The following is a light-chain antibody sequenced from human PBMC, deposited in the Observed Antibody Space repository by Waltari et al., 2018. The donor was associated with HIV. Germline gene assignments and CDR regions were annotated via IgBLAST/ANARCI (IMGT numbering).Light chain of an antibody. CDR2: AAS. J-gene: IGKJ4*01. CDR3: QQTYTTPPT. Sequence: IQMTPSLSSLSASVGDRVTFPCRASQNISSYLNWYQQKPGKGPNLLIYAASSLQSGAPSRFSGSGSGTNFTLTISSLQPEDFATYYCQQTYTTPPTFGGGSRVEIK. V-gene: IGKV1-39*01. CDR1: QNISSY.